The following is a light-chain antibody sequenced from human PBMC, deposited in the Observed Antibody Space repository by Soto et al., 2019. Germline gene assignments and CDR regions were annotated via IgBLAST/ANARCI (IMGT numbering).Light chain of an antibody. Sequence: QSVLTQPPSVSGTPGQRVSISCSGSASNLGGNPVNWYQHLPGAAPKLLIYTNHQRPSGVPDRFSGSKSGTSASLAISGRRSEDEADFYCAALDDSLNAVVFGGGTKLTVL. J-gene: IGLJ2*01. V-gene: IGLV1-44*01. CDR2: TNH. CDR1: ASNLGGNP. CDR3: AALDDSLNAVV.